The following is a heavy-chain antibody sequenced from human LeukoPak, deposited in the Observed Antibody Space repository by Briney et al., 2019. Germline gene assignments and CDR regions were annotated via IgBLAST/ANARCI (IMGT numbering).Heavy chain of an antibody. J-gene: IGHJ4*02. D-gene: IGHD3-3*01. CDR3: ARGAGYDFWSGYVPHYFDY. Sequence: SVKVSCKASGGTFSSYAISWVLQAPGQGLEWMGGIIPIFGTANYAQKFQGRVTITTDESTSTAYMELSGLRSEDTAVYYCARGAGYDFWSGYVPHYFDYWGQGTLVTVSS. V-gene: IGHV1-69*05. CDR1: GGTFSSYA. CDR2: IIPIFGTA.